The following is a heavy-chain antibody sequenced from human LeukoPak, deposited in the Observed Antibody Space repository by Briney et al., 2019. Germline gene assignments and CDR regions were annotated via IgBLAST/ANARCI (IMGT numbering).Heavy chain of an antibody. Sequence: GGSLRLSCAASGFTFSTFAMIWVRQPPGKGLEWVSSIFPSGGEIHYADSVRGRFTISRDNSKSTLSLQMNSLRADDTAVYYCAKAPGGIVGYWGQGTLVTVSS. J-gene: IGHJ4*02. CDR1: GFTFSTFA. V-gene: IGHV3-23*01. CDR2: IFPSGGEI. CDR3: AKAPGGIVGY. D-gene: IGHD3-16*01.